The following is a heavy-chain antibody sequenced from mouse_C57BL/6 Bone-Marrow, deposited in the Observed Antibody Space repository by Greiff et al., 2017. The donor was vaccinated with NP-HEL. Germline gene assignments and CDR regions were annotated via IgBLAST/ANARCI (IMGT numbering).Heavy chain of an antibody. V-gene: IGHV1-78*01. D-gene: IGHD2-4*01. CDR3: LVYDYDGNYYAMDY. J-gene: IGHJ4*01. CDR1: GYTFTDHT. Sequence: QVQLKESDAELVKPGASVKISCKVSGYTFTDHTIHWMKQRPEQGLEWIGYIYPRDGSTKYNEKFKGKATLTADKSSSTAYMQLNSLTSEDSAVYFCLVYDYDGNYYAMDYWGQGTSVTVSS. CDR2: IYPRDGST.